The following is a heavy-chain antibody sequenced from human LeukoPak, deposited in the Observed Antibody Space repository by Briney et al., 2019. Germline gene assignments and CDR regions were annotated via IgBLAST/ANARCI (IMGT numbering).Heavy chain of an antibody. V-gene: IGHV3-48*03. J-gene: IGHJ4*02. D-gene: IGHD4-23*01. CDR3: ARDYGGSSPFDY. Sequence: GGSLRLSCAASGFTFSNYEMHWVRQAPGKGLEWVSYISSSGSDVYYADSVKGRFTISRDNAKNSLYLHMNSLRAEDTAVYYCARDYGGSSPFDYWGQGTLVTVSS. CDR1: GFTFSNYE. CDR2: ISSSGSDV.